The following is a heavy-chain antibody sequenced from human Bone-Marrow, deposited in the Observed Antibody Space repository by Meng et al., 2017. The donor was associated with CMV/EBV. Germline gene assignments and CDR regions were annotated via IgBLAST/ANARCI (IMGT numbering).Heavy chain of an antibody. J-gene: IGHJ5*02. D-gene: IGHD2-15*01. Sequence: SETLSLTCSVSGGSIGSHYWSWIRQPPGKGPEWIGNIYYSGSTNYNPSLKSRVTISVDTSKNQFSLKLSSVTAADTAVYYCARGHEYCSGGSCYANNWFDPWGQGTLVTVSS. CDR3: ARGHEYCSGGSCYANNWFDP. V-gene: IGHV4-59*11. CDR2: IYYSGST. CDR1: GGSIGSHY.